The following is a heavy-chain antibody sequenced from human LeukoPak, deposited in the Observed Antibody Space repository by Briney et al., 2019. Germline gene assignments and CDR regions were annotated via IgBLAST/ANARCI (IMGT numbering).Heavy chain of an antibody. J-gene: IGHJ4*02. V-gene: IGHV1-69*04. Sequence: GASVKVSCKASGYTFTSYGISWVRQAPGQGLEWMGRIIPILGIANYAQKFQGGVTITADKSTSTAYMELSSLRSEDTAVYYCARLRSGSYTAGLDYWGQGTLVTVSS. CDR2: IIPILGIA. D-gene: IGHD1-26*01. CDR3: ARLRSGSYTAGLDY. CDR1: GYTFTSYG.